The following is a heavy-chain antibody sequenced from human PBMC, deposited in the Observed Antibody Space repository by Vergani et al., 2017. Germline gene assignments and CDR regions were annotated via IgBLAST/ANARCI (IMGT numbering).Heavy chain of an antibody. CDR2: IYPGDSVT. V-gene: IGHV5-51*01. CDR1: GYSFTSYW. CDR3: ARHRRRYGGYAGRELDY. J-gene: IGHJ4*02. D-gene: IGHD5-12*01. Sequence: EVQLVQSGAEVKKPGESLKISCKGSGYSFTSYWIGWVRQMPGKGLEWMGIIYPGDSVTRYSPSFQGQVTISADKSISTAYLQWSSLKASDTAMYYCARHRRRYGGYAGRELDYWGQGTLVTVSS.